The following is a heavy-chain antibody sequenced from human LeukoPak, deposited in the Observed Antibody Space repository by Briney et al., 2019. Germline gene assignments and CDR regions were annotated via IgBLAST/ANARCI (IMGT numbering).Heavy chain of an antibody. J-gene: IGHJ4*02. D-gene: IGHD1-26*01. Sequence: SETLSLTCAVYGGSFSGYYWSWIRQPPGKGLEWIGEINHSGSTNYNPSLKSRVTISVDTSKNQFCLKLSSVTAADTAVYYCARGSSGSYLLDYWGQGTLVTVSS. CDR1: GGSFSGYY. CDR2: INHSGST. CDR3: ARGSSGSYLLDY. V-gene: IGHV4-34*01.